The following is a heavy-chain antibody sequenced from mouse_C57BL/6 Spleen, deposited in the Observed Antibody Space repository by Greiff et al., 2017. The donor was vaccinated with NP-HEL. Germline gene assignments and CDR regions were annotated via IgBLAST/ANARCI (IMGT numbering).Heavy chain of an antibody. V-gene: IGHV2-4*01. CDR1: GFSLTSYG. J-gene: IGHJ4*01. CDR3: AKRDDYDAMDY. CDR2: IWSGGST. Sequence: QVQLKESGPGLVQPSQSLSITCTVSGFSLTSYGVHWVRQPPGKGLEWLGVIWSGGSTDYNAAFISSLSISKDNSKSQVFCKMNSLQADDTAIYYWAKRDDYDAMDYWGQGTSVTVSS.